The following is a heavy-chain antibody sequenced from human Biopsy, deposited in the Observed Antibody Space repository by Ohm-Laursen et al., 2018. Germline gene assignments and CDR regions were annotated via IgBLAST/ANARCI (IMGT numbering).Heavy chain of an antibody. V-gene: IGHV3-33*07. CDR1: GFTFSSYG. J-gene: IGHJ6*02. CDR3: ARDRYYGSESYYSHYNMDV. CDR2: IWYDGSNK. Sequence: SLRLSCAASGFTFSSYGIYWVRQAPGKGLEWVAVIWYDGSNKYSADSVKGRFSISRDNSKNTVYLQMNSLRAADAAVYYCARDRYYGSESYYSHYNMDVWGQGTTVSVSS. D-gene: IGHD3-10*01.